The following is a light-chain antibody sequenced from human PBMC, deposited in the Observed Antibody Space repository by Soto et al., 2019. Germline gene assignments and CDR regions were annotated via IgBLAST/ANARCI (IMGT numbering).Light chain of an antibody. CDR2: RAS. CDR1: QSVSIN. CDR3: QQYSSGPHKGT. J-gene: IGKJ1*01. V-gene: IGKV3-15*01. Sequence: EVGSTQSPATLSVYPRERATLSCRASQSVSINVAWYQHKPGQAPRLLSYRASTRASGVPARLSGSGPGTEFTLSISSLQSGDFAVYYCQQYSSGPHKGTFGQGTKV.